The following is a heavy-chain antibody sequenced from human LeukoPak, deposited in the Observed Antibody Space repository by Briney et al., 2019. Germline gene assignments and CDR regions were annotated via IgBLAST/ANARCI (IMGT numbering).Heavy chain of an antibody. J-gene: IGHJ6*03. D-gene: IGHD6-19*01. V-gene: IGHV4-34*01. Sequence: TSETLSLTCAVYGGSFSGYYWSWIRQPPGKGLEWIGEINHSGSTNYNPSLKSRVTISVDTSKNQFSLKLSSVTAADTAVYYCARRYSSGSRLHYYMDVWGKGTTVTVSS. CDR2: INHSGST. CDR3: ARRYSSGSRLHYYMDV. CDR1: GGSFSGYY.